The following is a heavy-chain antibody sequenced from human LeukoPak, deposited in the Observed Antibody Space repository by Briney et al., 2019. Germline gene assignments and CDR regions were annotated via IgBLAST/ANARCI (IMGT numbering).Heavy chain of an antibody. Sequence: GGSLRLSCAASGFTFSSYAMHWVRQAPGKGLEYVSAISSNGGSTYYANSVKGRFTISRDNSKNTLYLQMGSLRAEDMAVYYCAKDRRIQLVSWGQGTLVTVSS. D-gene: IGHD5-18*01. CDR2: ISSNGGST. CDR3: AKDRRIQLVS. V-gene: IGHV3-64*01. J-gene: IGHJ4*02. CDR1: GFTFSSYA.